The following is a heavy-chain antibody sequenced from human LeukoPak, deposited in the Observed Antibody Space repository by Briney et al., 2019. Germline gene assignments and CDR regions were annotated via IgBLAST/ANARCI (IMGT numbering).Heavy chain of an antibody. CDR3: ATEGPYIAAAGYDY. CDR2: ISYDGSNK. Sequence: GGALRLSCAASGFTFSSYAMHWVRQAPGEGLEWVAVISYDGSNKYYADSVKGRFTISRDNSKNTLYLQMNSLRAEDTAVYYCATEGPYIAAAGYDYWGQGTLVTVSS. J-gene: IGHJ4*02. V-gene: IGHV3-30*04. D-gene: IGHD6-13*01. CDR1: GFTFSSYA.